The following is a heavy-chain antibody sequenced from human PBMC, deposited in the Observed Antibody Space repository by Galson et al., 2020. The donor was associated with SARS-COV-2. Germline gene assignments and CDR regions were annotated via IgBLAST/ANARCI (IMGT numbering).Heavy chain of an antibody. Sequence: GGSLRLSCAASGFTFSDYYMSWIRQAPGKGLEWVSYISSSGSTIYYADSVKGRFTISRDNAKNSLYLQMNSLRAEDTAVYYCARSLKVDTVHSYNWFDPWGQGTLVTVSS. D-gene: IGHD5-18*01. CDR3: ARSLKVDTVHSYNWFDP. V-gene: IGHV3-11*01. CDR1: GFTFSDYY. CDR2: ISSSGSTI. J-gene: IGHJ5*02.